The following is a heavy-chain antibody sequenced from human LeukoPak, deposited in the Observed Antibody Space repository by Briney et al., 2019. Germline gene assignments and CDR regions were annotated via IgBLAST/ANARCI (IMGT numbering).Heavy chain of an antibody. D-gene: IGHD2-2*02. V-gene: IGHV3-7*01. Sequence: GGSLRLSCAASGFTFSTFWMSWVRQAPGKGLEWVANIKQDGSEIYYAGSVKGRFTISRDNAKNSLYLQMNSLRAEDTAVYYCARERGYCSSTSCYKNAFDIWGQGTMVTVSS. CDR2: IKQDGSEI. J-gene: IGHJ3*02. CDR3: ARERGYCSSTSCYKNAFDI. CDR1: GFTFSTFW.